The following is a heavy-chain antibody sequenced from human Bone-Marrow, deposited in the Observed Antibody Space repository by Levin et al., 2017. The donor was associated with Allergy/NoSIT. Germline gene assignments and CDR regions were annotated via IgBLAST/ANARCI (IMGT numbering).Heavy chain of an antibody. CDR1: GFTFSSYA. J-gene: IGHJ4*02. V-gene: IGHV3-30-3*01. CDR3: AGSGSYYDIDY. CDR2: ISYDGSNK. Sequence: GGSLRLSCAASGFTFSSYAMHWVRQAPGKGLEWVAVISYDGSNKYYADSVKGRFTISRDNSKNTLYLQMNSLRAEDTAVYYCAGSGSYYDIDYWGQGTLVTVSS. D-gene: IGHD1-26*01.